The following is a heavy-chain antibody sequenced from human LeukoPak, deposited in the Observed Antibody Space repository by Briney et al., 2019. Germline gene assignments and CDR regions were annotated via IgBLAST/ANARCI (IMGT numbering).Heavy chain of an antibody. D-gene: IGHD1-26*01. CDR3: TSNLYSGSYYYAY. V-gene: IGHV4-38-2*02. J-gene: IGHJ4*02. Sequence: SETLSLTCNVSGYSISSGYYCGWIRQPPGKGLEWTGSVYHSGSSYFNPSLKSRATISLDTSRNQFSLKLSSVTAADTAMYYCTSNLYSGSYYYAYWGQGTLVTVSS. CDR2: VYHSGSS. CDR1: GYSISSGYY.